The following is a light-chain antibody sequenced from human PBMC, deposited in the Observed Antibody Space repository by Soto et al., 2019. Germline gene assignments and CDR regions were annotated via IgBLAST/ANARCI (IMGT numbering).Light chain of an antibody. CDR1: QSINSY. Sequence: EVVLTQSPATLSLSPGERVTLSCRASQSINSYLAWYQQKPGQAPRLLIYDASNRATGIPARFSGSGSGTDFTLTISSLEPEDFAVYYCQQRSDWPPMYSFGQGTKLEIK. CDR3: QQRSDWPPMYS. V-gene: IGKV3-11*01. J-gene: IGKJ2*03. CDR2: DAS.